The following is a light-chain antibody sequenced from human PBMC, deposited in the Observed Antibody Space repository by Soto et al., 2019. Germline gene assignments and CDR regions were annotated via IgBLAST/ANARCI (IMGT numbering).Light chain of an antibody. Sequence: DIQITQSPSSLSASVGDRVTITCRASQGIRNDLAWYQQKSGKAPKLLIYDASDLETGVPSRFSGSGSGTDFTFTINSLQPEDIATYYCQQYDNLPLTFGGGTKVDIK. CDR3: QQYDNLPLT. V-gene: IGKV1-33*01. CDR1: QGIRND. J-gene: IGKJ4*01. CDR2: DAS.